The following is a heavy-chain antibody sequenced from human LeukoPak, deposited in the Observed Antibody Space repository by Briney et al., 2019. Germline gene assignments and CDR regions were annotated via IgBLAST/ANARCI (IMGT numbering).Heavy chain of an antibody. CDR2: IYYSGST. CDR1: GGSISSGGYS. D-gene: IGHD4-17*01. Sequence: SQTLSLTCAVSGGSISSGGYSWSWIRQPPGKGLEWIGYIYYSGSTYYNPSLKSRVTISVDTSKNQFSLKLSSVTAADTAVYYCARTGTHADYGDYDYYYYGMDVWGQGTTVTVSS. V-gene: IGHV4-30-2*03. CDR3: ARTGTHADYGDYDYYYYGMDV. J-gene: IGHJ6*02.